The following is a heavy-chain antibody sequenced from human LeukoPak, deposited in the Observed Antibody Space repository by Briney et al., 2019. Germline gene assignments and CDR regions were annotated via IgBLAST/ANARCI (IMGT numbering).Heavy chain of an antibody. J-gene: IGHJ4*02. Sequence: PGGSLRLSCAVSGFTFSNAWMHWVRQAPGKGLVWVSRINTDGSSTSDADSVRGRVTISRDNGKNTLYLQMNSLSAEDTAVYYCARAGYCSGGSCYFDYWGQGTQVIVSS. D-gene: IGHD2-15*01. CDR1: GFTFSNAW. CDR2: INTDGSST. CDR3: ARAGYCSGGSCYFDY. V-gene: IGHV3-74*01.